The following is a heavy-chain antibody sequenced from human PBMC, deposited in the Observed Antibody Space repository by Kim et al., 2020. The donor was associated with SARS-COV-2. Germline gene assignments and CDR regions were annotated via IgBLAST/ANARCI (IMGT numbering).Heavy chain of an antibody. Sequence: SETLSLTCTVSGGSISSSSYYWGWIRQPPGKGLEWIGSIYYSGSTYYNPSLKSRVTISVDTSKNQFSLKLSSVTAADTAVYYCARHFRRAYYYDSCGGINWFDPWRQGTLVTVSS. J-gene: IGHJ5*02. V-gene: IGHV4-39*01. D-gene: IGHD3-22*01. CDR2: IYYSGST. CDR1: GGSISSSSYY. CDR3: ARHFRRAYYYDSCGGINWFDP.